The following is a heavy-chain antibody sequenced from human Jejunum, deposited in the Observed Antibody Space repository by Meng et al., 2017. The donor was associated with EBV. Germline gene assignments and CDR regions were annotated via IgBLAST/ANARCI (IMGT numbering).Heavy chain of an antibody. V-gene: IGHV1-46*01. CDR2: INPSGGST. J-gene: IGHJ5*02. D-gene: IGHD2-15*01. CDR3: ARDWGYCNDGSCLNNRNWFDP. Sequence: QVQWEQSGAEGKKPGASVKVSCKASQYTFTSYYIHWVRQAPGQGLEWMGIINPSGGSTTYAPKFQGRVTMTRDTSTSTVYMELSSLRSEDTAVYYCARDWGYCNDGSCLNNRNWFDPWGQGTLVTVSS. CDR1: QYTFTSYY.